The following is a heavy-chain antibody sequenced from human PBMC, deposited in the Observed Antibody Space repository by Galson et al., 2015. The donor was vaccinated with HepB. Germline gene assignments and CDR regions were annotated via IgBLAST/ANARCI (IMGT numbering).Heavy chain of an antibody. CDR1: GYTFTSYG. D-gene: IGHD4-17*01. CDR2: ISAYNGNT. J-gene: IGHJ6*03. Sequence: SVKVSCKASGYTFTSYGISWVRQAPGQGLEWMGWISAYNGNTNYAQKLQGRVTMTTDTSTSTAYMELRSLRSDDTAVYYCARDRPTVTGYYYYYMDVWGKGTTVTVSS. CDR3: ARDRPTVTGYYYYYMDV. V-gene: IGHV1-18*01.